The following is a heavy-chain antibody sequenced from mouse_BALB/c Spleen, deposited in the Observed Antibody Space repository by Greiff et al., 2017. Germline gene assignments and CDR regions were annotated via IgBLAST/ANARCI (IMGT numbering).Heavy chain of an antibody. D-gene: IGHD2-14*01. CDR2: ISYSGST. CDR1: GDSITSGY. Sequence: VQLQQSGPSLVKPSQTLSLTCSVTGDSITSGYWNWIRKFPGNKLEYMGYISYSGSTYYNPSLKSRISITRDTSKNQYYLQLNSVTTEDTATYYCARNYRYDDGAMDYWGQGTSVTVSA. V-gene: IGHV3-8*02. J-gene: IGHJ4*01. CDR3: ARNYRYDDGAMDY.